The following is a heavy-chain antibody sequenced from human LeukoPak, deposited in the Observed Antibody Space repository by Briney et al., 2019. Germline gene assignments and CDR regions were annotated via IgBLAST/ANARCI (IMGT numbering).Heavy chain of an antibody. CDR2: ISSSSYI. V-gene: IGHV3-21*01. CDR3: ARDLAPYCSGGRCSTFDS. J-gene: IGHJ4*02. D-gene: IGHD2-15*01. CDR1: GFTFSSYE. Sequence: GGSLRLSCAASGFTFSSYEMNWVRQAPGKGLEWVSSISSSSYIYYADSVKGRFTISRDNAKNSLYLQMNSLRAEDTAVYYCARDLAPYCSGGRCSTFDSWGQGTLVTVSS.